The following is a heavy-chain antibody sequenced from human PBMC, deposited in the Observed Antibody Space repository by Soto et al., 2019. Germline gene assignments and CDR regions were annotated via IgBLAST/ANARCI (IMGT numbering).Heavy chain of an antibody. CDR1: GYTFTGYY. CDR3: AREGMATISFDY. Sequence: ASVKVSCKASGYTFTGYYMHWLRQAPGQGLEWMGWINPNSGGTNYAQKFQGWVTMTRDTSISTAYMELSRMRSDDTAVYYCAREGMATISFDYWGQGTLVTVSS. D-gene: IGHD5-12*01. V-gene: IGHV1-2*04. J-gene: IGHJ4*02. CDR2: INPNSGGT.